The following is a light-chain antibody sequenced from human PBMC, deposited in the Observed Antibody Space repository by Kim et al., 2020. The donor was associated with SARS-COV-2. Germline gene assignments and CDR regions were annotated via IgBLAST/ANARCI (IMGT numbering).Light chain of an antibody. Sequence: SPGQTASITCSGDKLGDKYACWYQRKPGQSPVLVIYQDSKRPSGIPERFSGSNSGNTATLTISGTQAMDEADYYCQAWDSSTVVFGGGTQLTVL. V-gene: IGLV3-1*01. CDR2: QDS. J-gene: IGLJ2*01. CDR1: KLGDKY. CDR3: QAWDSSTVV.